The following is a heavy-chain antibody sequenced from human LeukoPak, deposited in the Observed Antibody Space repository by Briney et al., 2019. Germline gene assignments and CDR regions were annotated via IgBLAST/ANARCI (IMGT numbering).Heavy chain of an antibody. CDR3: ASVDFDNNAHYHYYLPN. CDR1: GFRFNRFS. D-gene: IGHD2/OR15-2a*01. Sequence: GGSLRLSCAASGFRFNRFSMSWVRQTPGKGLEWVANIKQDGSRKEYADSVKGRFAISRDNAYNFLDLQMNSLRAEDTGVYYCASVDFDNNAHYHYYLPNWGQGTRVTVSS. J-gene: IGHJ4*02. V-gene: IGHV3-7*01. CDR2: IKQDGSRK.